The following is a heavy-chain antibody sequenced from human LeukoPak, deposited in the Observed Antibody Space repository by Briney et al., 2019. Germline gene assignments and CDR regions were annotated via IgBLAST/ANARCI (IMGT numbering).Heavy chain of an antibody. D-gene: IGHD3-3*01. CDR2: ISWNSGSI. V-gene: IGHV3-9*01. Sequence: GGSLRLSCAASGFTFDDYAMHGVRQAPGKGLEWVSGISWNSGSIGYADSVKGRFTISRDNAKNSLYLQMNSLRAEDTALYYCAKGSDYDFWSGYRHFDYWGQGTLVTVSS. J-gene: IGHJ4*02. CDR3: AKGSDYDFWSGYRHFDY. CDR1: GFTFDDYA.